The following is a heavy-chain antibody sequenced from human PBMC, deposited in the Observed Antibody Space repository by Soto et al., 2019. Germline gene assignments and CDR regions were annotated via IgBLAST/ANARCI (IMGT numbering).Heavy chain of an antibody. CDR3: AKLPDYYEASGYFDY. J-gene: IGHJ4*02. CDR2: ISGSGGST. Sequence: GGALRVSCAASGFTFSSYAMSWVRQAPGKGLEWVSAISGSGGSTYYADSVKGRFTISRDNSKNTLYLQMNSLRAEDTAVYYCAKLPDYYEASGYFDYWGQGTLVTVSS. D-gene: IGHD3-22*01. V-gene: IGHV3-23*01. CDR1: GFTFSSYA.